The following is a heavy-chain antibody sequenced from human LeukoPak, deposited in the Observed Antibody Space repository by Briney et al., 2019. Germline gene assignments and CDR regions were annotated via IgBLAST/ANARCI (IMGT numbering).Heavy chain of an antibody. J-gene: IGHJ4*02. CDR3: ARGLDQIYSSSWYDY. D-gene: IGHD6-13*01. CDR1: NDSISSGDYY. Sequence: PSETLSLTCTVSNDSISSGDYYWNWIRQPPGKGLEWIGYIFHRGGTSYNPSLKSRAFFSVDTSQNQFSLKLSSVTAADTAVYYCARGLDQIYSSSWYDYWGQGTLVTVSS. V-gene: IGHV4-30-4*01. CDR2: IFHRGGT.